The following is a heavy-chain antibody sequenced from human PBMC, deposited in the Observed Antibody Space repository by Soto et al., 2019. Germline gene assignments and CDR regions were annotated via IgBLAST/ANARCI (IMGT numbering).Heavy chain of an antibody. J-gene: IGHJ3*02. CDR3: ARDVRVVPAALDAFDI. D-gene: IGHD2-2*01. CDR2: INPSGGST. V-gene: IGHV1-46*03. Sequence: ASVKVSCKASGYTFTSYGISWVRQAPGQGLEWMGIINPSGGSTSYAQKFQGRVTMTRDTSTSTVHMELSSLRSEDTAVYYCARDVRVVPAALDAFDIWGQGTMVTVSS. CDR1: GYTFTSYG.